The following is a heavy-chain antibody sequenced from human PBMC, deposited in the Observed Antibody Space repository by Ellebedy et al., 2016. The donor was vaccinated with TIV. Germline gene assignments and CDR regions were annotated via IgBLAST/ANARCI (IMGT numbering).Heavy chain of an antibody. V-gene: IGHV4-39*01. J-gene: IGHJ4*02. D-gene: IGHD2-2*01. CDR3: ARLEYQLPNPFEY. CDR1: GGSITSSRHY. CDR2: IYYTGSG. Sequence: MPSETLSLTCTVSGGSITSSRHYWGWTRQPPGKGLECMGTIYYTGSGYYNPSLKGRVTIFIDTSKNQFSLKLTSVTAADTAVYYCARLEYQLPNPFEYWGRGTLVSVSS.